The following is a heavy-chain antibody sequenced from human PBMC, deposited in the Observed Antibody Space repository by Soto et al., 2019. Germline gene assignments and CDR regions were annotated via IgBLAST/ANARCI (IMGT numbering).Heavy chain of an antibody. J-gene: IGHJ4*02. Sequence: QVQLVESGGGVVQPGRSLRLSCAASGFTFSSYGMHWVRQAPGKGLEWVAVISYDGSNKYYADSVKGRFTISRDNSKNTLYLQMNSLRAEDTAVYYCAKGGLLTDYYGSGSYYNYWGKGTLVTVSS. CDR2: ISYDGSNK. CDR3: AKGGLLTDYYGSGSYYNY. V-gene: IGHV3-30*18. D-gene: IGHD3-10*01. CDR1: GFTFSSYG.